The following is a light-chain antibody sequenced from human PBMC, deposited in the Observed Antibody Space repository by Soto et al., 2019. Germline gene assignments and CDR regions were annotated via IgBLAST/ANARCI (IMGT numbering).Light chain of an antibody. CDR1: SSDVGSHKL. V-gene: IGLV2-23*02. Sequence: QSALTQPASVSASPGQSITISCTGTSSDVGSHKLVSWYQQHPGKGPQLMIYEVSKRPSGISNRFSGSKSGNTASLTISGLQAEDEADYYCCSYAGSTPYVFGTGTKVTVL. CDR3: CSYAGSTPYV. J-gene: IGLJ1*01. CDR2: EVS.